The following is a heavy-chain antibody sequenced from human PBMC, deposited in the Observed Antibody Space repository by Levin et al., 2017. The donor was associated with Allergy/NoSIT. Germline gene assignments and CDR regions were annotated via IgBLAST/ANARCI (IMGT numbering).Heavy chain of an antibody. D-gene: IGHD2-2*01. CDR3: ATTVASTSARRVEVYYYYYGMDV. Sequence: GESLKISCKVSGYTLTELSMHWVRQAPGKGLEWMGGFDPEDGETIYAQKFQGRVTMTEDTSTDTAYMELSSLRSEDTAMYYCATTVASTSARRVEVYYYYYGMDVWGQGTTVTVSS. CDR2: FDPEDGET. V-gene: IGHV1-24*01. J-gene: IGHJ6*02. CDR1: GYTLTELS.